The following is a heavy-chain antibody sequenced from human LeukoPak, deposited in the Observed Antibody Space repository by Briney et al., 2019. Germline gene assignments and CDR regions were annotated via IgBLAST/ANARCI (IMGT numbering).Heavy chain of an antibody. V-gene: IGHV3-30*02. D-gene: IGHD6-6*01. CDR2: IRYDGSNK. CDR3: ARGTSSSSFNYFDY. CDR1: GFTFSSYG. Sequence: TGGSLRLSCAASGFTFSSYGMHWVRQAPGKGLEWVAFIRYDGSNKYYADSVKGRFTISRDNSKNTLYLQMNSLRAEDTAVYYCARGTSSSSFNYFDYWGQGTLVTVSS. J-gene: IGHJ4*02.